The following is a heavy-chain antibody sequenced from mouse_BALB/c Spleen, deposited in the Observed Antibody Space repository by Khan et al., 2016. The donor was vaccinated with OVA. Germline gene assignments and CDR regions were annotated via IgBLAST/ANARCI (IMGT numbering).Heavy chain of an antibody. Sequence: EVHLVESGGDLVKPGGSLKLSCAASGFTFSTYGMSWVRQTPDKRLEWVATVSTGGSYTYYLDSVKGRFTISRDNAKNTLYLQMSSLKSEDTAMFYCARMAYYCDGEAFAYWGQGTPVTVSA. J-gene: IGHJ3*01. CDR1: GFTFSTYG. V-gene: IGHV5-6*01. CDR3: ARMAYYCDGEAFAY. D-gene: IGHD1-1*01. CDR2: VSTGGSYT.